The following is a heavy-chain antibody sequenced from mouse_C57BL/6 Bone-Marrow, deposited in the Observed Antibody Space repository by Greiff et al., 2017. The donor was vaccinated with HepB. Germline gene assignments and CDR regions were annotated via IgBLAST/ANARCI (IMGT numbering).Heavy chain of an antibody. J-gene: IGHJ4*01. CDR1: GFTFSDFY. CDR2: SRNKANDYTT. D-gene: IGHD2-14*01. CDR3: ARDAWYVGAMDY. Sequence: EVHLVESGGGLVQSGRSLRLSCATSGFTFSDFYMEWVRQAPGKGLEWIAASRNKANDYTTEYSASVKGRFIVSRDTSQSILYRQMNALRAEDTAINYCARDAWYVGAMDYWGQGTSVTVSS. V-gene: IGHV7-1*01.